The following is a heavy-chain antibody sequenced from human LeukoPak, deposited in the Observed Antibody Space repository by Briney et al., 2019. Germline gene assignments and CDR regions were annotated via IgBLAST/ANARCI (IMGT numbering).Heavy chain of an antibody. CDR3: AIDPRIGVVLITTPGDY. CDR1: GFTFSNYA. V-gene: IGHV3-23*01. CDR2: ISGSGGST. D-gene: IGHD2/OR15-2a*01. J-gene: IGHJ4*02. Sequence: GGSLRLSCAASGFTFSNYAMSWVRQAPGKGLEWVSTISGSGGSTYSADSVKGRFTISRDNSKNTLHLQMNSLRAEDTAVYYCAIDPRIGVVLITTPGDYWGQGTLVTVSS.